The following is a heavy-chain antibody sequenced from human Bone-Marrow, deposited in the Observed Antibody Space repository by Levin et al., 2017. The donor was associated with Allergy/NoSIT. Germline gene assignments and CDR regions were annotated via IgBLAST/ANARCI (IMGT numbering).Heavy chain of an antibody. CDR2: INSDGSTS. V-gene: IGHV3-74*01. CDR1: GFAFSTYW. J-gene: IGHJ6*02. CDR3: ARGRYYGMDV. Sequence: LSLTCAASGFAFSTYWMHWVRQAPGKGLVWVSRINSDGSTSSYVDSVKGRFTVSKDNAKNTLYLQMNSLRLEDTAVYYCARGRYYGMDVWGQGTAVTVSS.